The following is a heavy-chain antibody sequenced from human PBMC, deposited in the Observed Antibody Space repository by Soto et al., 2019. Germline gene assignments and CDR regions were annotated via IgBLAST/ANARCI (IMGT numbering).Heavy chain of an antibody. CDR2: ISYDGSNK. CDR1: GFTFNNYG. D-gene: IGHD4-17*01. Sequence: GGSLTLSCAASGFTFNNYGMHWVRQAPGKGLEWLAVISYDGSNKYYADYLKGRFTISRDDSKNTLYLQMNSLGAEDTAVYYCAKVSNRYGELYYFDYWGQGT. V-gene: IGHV3-30*18. CDR3: AKVSNRYGELYYFDY. J-gene: IGHJ4*02.